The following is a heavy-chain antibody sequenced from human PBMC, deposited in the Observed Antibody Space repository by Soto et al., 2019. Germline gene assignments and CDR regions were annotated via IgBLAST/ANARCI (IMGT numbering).Heavy chain of an antibody. V-gene: IGHV3-49*04. CDR1: ALPLGHYA. CDR2: IRSKAYGGTT. J-gene: IGHJ6*02. CDR3: TREVGLMVYASNYYGMVV. D-gene: IGHD2-8*01. Sequence: HPWGSLRLSCTASALPLGHYAMSFVRQAPGKGLGWVGFIRSKAYGGTTECAASVKGKFTISRDDSKSIAYLQMNSLKTEDTAVYYCTREVGLMVYASNYYGMVVWGQGTTVAVSS.